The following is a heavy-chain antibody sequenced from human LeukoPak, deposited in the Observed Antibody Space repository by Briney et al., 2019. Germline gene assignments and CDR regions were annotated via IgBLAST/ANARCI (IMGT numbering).Heavy chain of an antibody. CDR3: ARAPTVLVGYCSSSSCQADY. Sequence: GGSLRLSCAASGFTFLNYVMSWVRQAPGKGLEWVSSISDNGGNTYYADSVKGRFTISRDNSKNTLYLQMNSLRVEDTAVYYCARAPTVLVGYCSSSSCQADYWGQGTLVTVSS. J-gene: IGHJ4*02. CDR2: ISDNGGNT. CDR1: GFTFLNYV. V-gene: IGHV3-23*01. D-gene: IGHD2-2*01.